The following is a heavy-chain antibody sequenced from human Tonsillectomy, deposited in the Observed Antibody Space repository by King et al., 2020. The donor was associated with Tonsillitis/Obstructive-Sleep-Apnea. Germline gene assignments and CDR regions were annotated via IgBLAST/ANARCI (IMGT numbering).Heavy chain of an antibody. CDR3: AKVGQGWLQPGGFDY. D-gene: IGHD5-24*01. CDR2: ISGSGGST. CDR1: GFTFSSYA. Sequence: VQLVESGGGLVQPGGSLRLSCAASGFTFSSYAMIWVRRAPGKGLEWVSAISGSGGSTYYADSVKGRFTISRDNSKNTLYLQMNSLRAEDTAVYYCAKVGQGWLQPGGFDYWGQGTLVTVSS. J-gene: IGHJ4*02. V-gene: IGHV3-23*04.